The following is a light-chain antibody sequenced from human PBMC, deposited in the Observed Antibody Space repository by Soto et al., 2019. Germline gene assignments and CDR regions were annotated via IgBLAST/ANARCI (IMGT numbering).Light chain of an antibody. CDR3: NSYTSSSTWV. CDR1: SSDVGGYNY. J-gene: IGLJ3*02. V-gene: IGLV2-14*01. Sequence: HSALTQPASVSASPGQSITISCAGTSSDVGGYNYVSWYQQYPGKAPKLMIYEVSNRPSGVSNRFSGSKSGNTASLTISGLQAEDEADYYCNSYTSSSTWVFGGGTKLTVL. CDR2: EVS.